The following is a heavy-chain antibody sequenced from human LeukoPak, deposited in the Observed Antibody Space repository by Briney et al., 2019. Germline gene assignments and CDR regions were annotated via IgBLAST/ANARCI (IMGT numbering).Heavy chain of an antibody. CDR2: ISSSSSYI. CDR1: GFTFSSYW. CDR3: AELGITMIGGV. D-gene: IGHD3-10*02. J-gene: IGHJ6*04. Sequence: GGSLRLSCAASGFTFSSYWMSWVRPAPGKGLEWVSSISSSSSYIYYADSVKGRFTISRDNAKNSLYLQMNSLRAEDTAVYYCAELGITMIGGVWGKGTTVTISS. V-gene: IGHV3-21*01.